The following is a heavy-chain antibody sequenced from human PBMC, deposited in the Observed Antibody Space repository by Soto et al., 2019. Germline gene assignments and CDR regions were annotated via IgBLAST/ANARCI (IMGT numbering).Heavy chain of an antibody. CDR2: IYYSGST. J-gene: IGHJ5*02. D-gene: IGHD3-10*01. V-gene: IGHV4-59*01. CDR3: ARFREASWFDP. Sequence: SETLSLTCTVSGGSITTYYWSWIRQPPGKGLEWIGYIYYSGSTNYNPSLKSRVSISVDTSKNQFSLKLSSVTAADTTVYYCARFREASWFDPWGQGTLVTVSS. CDR1: GGSITTYY.